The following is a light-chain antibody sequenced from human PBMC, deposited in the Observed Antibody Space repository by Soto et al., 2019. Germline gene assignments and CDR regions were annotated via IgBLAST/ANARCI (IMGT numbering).Light chain of an antibody. V-gene: IGKV3-15*01. CDR2: GAS. J-gene: IGKJ1*01. Sequence: EIVLTQSPATLSLSPGERATLSCRASQSVSSNLAWYQQKPGQAPRLLIYGASSRATGIPVRFSGSGSGTEFTLTISSLQSEDFAVYYCQQYNKWPPRTFGQGTKVDIK. CDR1: QSVSSN. CDR3: QQYNKWPPRT.